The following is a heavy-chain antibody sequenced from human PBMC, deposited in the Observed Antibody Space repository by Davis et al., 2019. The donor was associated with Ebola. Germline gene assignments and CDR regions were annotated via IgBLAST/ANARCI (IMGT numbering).Heavy chain of an antibody. D-gene: IGHD6-19*01. Sequence: PGGSLRLSCAASGFTFSSYGMHWVRQAPGKGLEWVAFIRYDGSNKYYADSVKGRFTISRDNSKNTLYLQMNSLRAEDTAVYYCARAGRRYSSGWYLDYWGQGTLVTVSS. J-gene: IGHJ4*02. CDR2: IRYDGSNK. V-gene: IGHV3-30*02. CDR3: ARAGRRYSSGWYLDY. CDR1: GFTFSSYG.